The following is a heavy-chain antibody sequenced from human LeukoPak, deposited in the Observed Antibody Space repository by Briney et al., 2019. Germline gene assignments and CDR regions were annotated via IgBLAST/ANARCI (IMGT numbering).Heavy chain of an antibody. Sequence: PGGSLRLSCAASGFTFSNYDMSWVRQAPGKGLEWVSGISGSGGSTYYADSVKGRFTISRDNSKNTLYLQMNSLRAEDTAVYYCAKDSNELTRIRYFDWPYYYYYYMDVWGKGTTVTISS. CDR1: GFTFSNYD. J-gene: IGHJ6*03. CDR3: AKDSNELTRIRYFDWPYYYYYYMDV. V-gene: IGHV3-23*01. CDR2: ISGSGGST. D-gene: IGHD3-9*01.